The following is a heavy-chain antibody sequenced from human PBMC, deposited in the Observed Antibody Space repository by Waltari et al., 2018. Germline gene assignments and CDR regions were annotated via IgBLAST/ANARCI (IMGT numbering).Heavy chain of an antibody. CDR3: ARDQGGGGPAATSAGYYYYGMDV. V-gene: IGHV1-69*13. Sequence: QVQLVQSGAEVKKPGASVKVSCKVSGYTLTELSMHWVRQAPGQGLEWMGGIIPIFGTATYAPKFHGRVTITADESTSTAYIELISLRSEDTAVYYCARDQGGGGPAATSAGYYYYGMDVWGQGTTVTVSS. D-gene: IGHD2-2*01. CDR2: IIPIFGTA. CDR1: GYTLTELS. J-gene: IGHJ6*02.